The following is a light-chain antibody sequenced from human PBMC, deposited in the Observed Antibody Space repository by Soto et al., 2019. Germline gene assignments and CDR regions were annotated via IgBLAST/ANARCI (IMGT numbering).Light chain of an antibody. V-gene: IGLV1-51*01. CDR2: DDN. Sequence: QSVLTQPPSVSAAPGQRVTISCSGSSSNIGTNYVSWYQQFPGSAPRLLIYDDNKRPSGIPDRFSGSKSGTSATLGITGLQTGDEADYYCGTWDGSLPGEVFGGGTKVTVL. CDR3: GTWDGSLPGEV. J-gene: IGLJ2*01. CDR1: SSNIGTNY.